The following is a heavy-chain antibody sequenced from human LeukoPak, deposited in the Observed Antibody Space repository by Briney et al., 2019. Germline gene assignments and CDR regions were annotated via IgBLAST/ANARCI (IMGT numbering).Heavy chain of an antibody. Sequence: GGSLRLSCETSGFTSSKTWMSWVRQAPGKGLEGVANIKEDGSQTYHVDSVSGRFAISRDNAKSTLFLQMSNLRDDDTAVYYCATYVKWVAGDVWGQGTTVTVSS. V-gene: IGHV3-7*01. CDR1: GFTSSKTW. J-gene: IGHJ6*02. CDR2: IKEDGSQT. D-gene: IGHD6-19*01. CDR3: ATYVKWVAGDV.